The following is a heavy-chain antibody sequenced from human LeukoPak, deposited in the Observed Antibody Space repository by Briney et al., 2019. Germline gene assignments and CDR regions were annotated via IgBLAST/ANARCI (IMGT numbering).Heavy chain of an antibody. Sequence: GALRLSCAASGFTFSSYWMSWVRQAPGKGLEWVANIKQDGSEKYYVDSVKGRFTISRDNAKNSLYLQMNSLRAEDTAVYYCASENLPYYDFWSDHPWGQGTLVTVSS. CDR1: GFTFSSYW. CDR2: IKQDGSEK. V-gene: IGHV3-7*01. D-gene: IGHD3-3*01. CDR3: ASENLPYYDFWSDHP. J-gene: IGHJ5*02.